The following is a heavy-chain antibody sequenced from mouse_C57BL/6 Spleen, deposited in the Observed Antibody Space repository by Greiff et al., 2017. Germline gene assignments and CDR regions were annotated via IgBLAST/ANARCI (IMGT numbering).Heavy chain of an antibody. Sequence: QVQLKQPGAELVKPGASVKMSCKASGYTFTSYWITWVKQRPGQGLEWIGDIYPGSGSTNYNEKFKSKATLTVDTSSSTAYMQLSSLTSEDSAVYYCARSGGITTVVEDYWGQGTTLTVSS. V-gene: IGHV1-55*01. CDR3: ARSGGITTVVEDY. CDR2: IYPGSGST. CDR1: GYTFTSYW. J-gene: IGHJ2*01. D-gene: IGHD1-1*01.